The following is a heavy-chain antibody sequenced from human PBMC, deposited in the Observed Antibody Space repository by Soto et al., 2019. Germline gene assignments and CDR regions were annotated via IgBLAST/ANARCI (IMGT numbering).Heavy chain of an antibody. D-gene: IGHD6-13*01. V-gene: IGHV4-4*07. Sequence: SETLSLTCTVSGASISSYFWSWIRQPAGKGLEWIGRIYTSGSTDYNPSLKSRVTISVDTSKNQFSLKLSSVTAADTAVYYCARHYSSSWYSWFDPWGQGTLVTVSS. CDR2: IYTSGST. CDR1: GASISSYF. CDR3: ARHYSSSWYSWFDP. J-gene: IGHJ5*02.